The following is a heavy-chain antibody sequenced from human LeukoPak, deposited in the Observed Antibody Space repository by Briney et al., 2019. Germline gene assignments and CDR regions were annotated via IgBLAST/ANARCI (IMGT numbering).Heavy chain of an antibody. V-gene: IGHV3-66*04. J-gene: IGHJ4*02. CDR3: ARHLRYGSGGYFDY. Sequence: PGGPLRLSCAASGFTVSSNSMSWVRQAPGKGLEWVSVIYSGGSTKYADSVKGRFTIFRDNSKNTLNLQMNSLRAEDTAVYYCARHLRYGSGGYFDYWGQGTLVTVSS. D-gene: IGHD3-10*01. CDR2: IYSGGST. CDR1: GFTVSSNS.